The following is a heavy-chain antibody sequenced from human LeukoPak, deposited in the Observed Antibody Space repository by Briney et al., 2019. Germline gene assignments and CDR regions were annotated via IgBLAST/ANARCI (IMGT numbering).Heavy chain of an antibody. CDR3: ARSSYSSSSSV. Sequence: GGSLRLSCAVSGFTFSGFWMSWSRQAPGKGLEWVASINSGGSERYYAALVKGRFTIFRDNAKNSLYLQINSLRAEDTAVYYCARSSYSSSSSVWGQGTMVTVSS. V-gene: IGHV3-7*03. J-gene: IGHJ3*01. CDR2: INSGGSER. CDR1: GFTFSGFW. D-gene: IGHD6-6*01.